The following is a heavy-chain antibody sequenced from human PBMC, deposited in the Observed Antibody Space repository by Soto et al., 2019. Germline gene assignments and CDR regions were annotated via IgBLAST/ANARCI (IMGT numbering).Heavy chain of an antibody. CDR2: IIPIFGTA. Sequence: GASVKVSFKASGGTFSSYAISWVRQAPGQGLEWMGGIIPIFGTANYAQKFQGRVTITADESTSTAYMELSSLRSEDTAVYYCARDRGSHSYGFVHYWGQGTLVTVSS. D-gene: IGHD5-18*01. CDR1: GGTFSSYA. V-gene: IGHV1-69*13. J-gene: IGHJ4*02. CDR3: ARDRGSHSYGFVHY.